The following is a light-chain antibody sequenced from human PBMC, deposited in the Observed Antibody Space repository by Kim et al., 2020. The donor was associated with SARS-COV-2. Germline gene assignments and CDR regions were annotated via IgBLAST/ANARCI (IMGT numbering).Light chain of an antibody. J-gene: IGKJ2*01. CDR1: QSISSY. CDR2: AAS. Sequence: SASVGERVTITCRASQSISSYLNWYQQKPGKAPKLLIYAASSLQSGVPSRFSGSGSGTDFTLTISSLQPEDFATYYCQQSYSTGYTFGQGTKLEI. CDR3: QQSYSTGYT. V-gene: IGKV1-39*01.